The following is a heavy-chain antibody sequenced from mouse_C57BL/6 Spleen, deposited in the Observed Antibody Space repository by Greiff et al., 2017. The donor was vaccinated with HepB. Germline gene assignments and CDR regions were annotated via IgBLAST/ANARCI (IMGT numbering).Heavy chain of an antibody. CDR3: ARALDYEGAY. CDR2: IYPGDGDT. V-gene: IGHV1-82*01. D-gene: IGHD2-4*01. J-gene: IGHJ3*01. Sequence: QVQLQQSGPELVKPGASVKISCKASGYAFSSSWMNWVKQRPGKGLEWIGRIYPGDGDTNYNGKFKGKATLTADKSSSTAYMQLSSLTSEDSAVYFCARALDYEGAYWGQGTLVTVSA. CDR1: GYAFSSSW.